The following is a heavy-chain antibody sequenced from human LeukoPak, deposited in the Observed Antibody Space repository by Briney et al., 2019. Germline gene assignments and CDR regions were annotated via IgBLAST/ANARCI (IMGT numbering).Heavy chain of an antibody. D-gene: IGHD3-10*01. J-gene: IGHJ5*02. CDR3: ARTYGSGSYYSWFDP. V-gene: IGHV1-46*01. Sequence: ASVKVSCKASGGTFTSYYMHWVRQAPGQGLEWMGIINPSGGSTSYAQKFQGRVTMTRDTSTSTVYMELSSLRSEDTAVYYCARTYGSGSYYSWFDPWGQGTLVTVSS. CDR1: GGTFTSYY. CDR2: INPSGGST.